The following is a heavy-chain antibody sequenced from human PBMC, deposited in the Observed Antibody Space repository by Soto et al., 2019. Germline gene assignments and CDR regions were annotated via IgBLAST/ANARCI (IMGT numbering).Heavy chain of an antibody. Sequence: QVQLVQSGAEVKKPGSSVKVSCKASGGTFSSYAISWVRQAPGQGLEWMGGIIPIFGTANYAQKFQGRVTITADESTSTAYMELSSLRSEDTAVYYCAREKRDYYDSSGYYFLDYWGQGTLVTVSS. CDR2: IIPIFGTA. D-gene: IGHD3-22*01. J-gene: IGHJ4*02. CDR3: AREKRDYYDSSGYYFLDY. CDR1: GGTFSSYA. V-gene: IGHV1-69*01.